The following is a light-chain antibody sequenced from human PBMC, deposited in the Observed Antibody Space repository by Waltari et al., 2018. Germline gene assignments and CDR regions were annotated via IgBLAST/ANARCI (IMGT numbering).Light chain of an antibody. CDR2: YVD. V-gene: IGLV2-14*03. CDR3: CSYTSGASVDV. J-gene: IGLJ1*01. Sequence: QSALTQPASVSGSPGQPITITCTGPTGDIGSYNYVSWYQHDPGEAPKLIVYYVDNPPAGISDRFSGSKSGNTASLTISGLQAEDEADYYCCSYTSGASVDVFGTGTRVTVL. CDR1: TGDIGSYNY.